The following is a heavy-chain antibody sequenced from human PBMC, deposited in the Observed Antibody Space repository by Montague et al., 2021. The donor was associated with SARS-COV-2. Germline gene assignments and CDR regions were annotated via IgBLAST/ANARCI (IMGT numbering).Heavy chain of an antibody. Sequence: CAISGDSVPSMVATCKWIRQTPSRRLQRLGRRCFRPKRNNDYAVSVKSRRTNNPDTSKNQISLQLNSVTPEDTAVYYCARTSASSDYWGQGTLATVSS. CDR1: GDSVPSMVAT. V-gene: IGHV6-1*01. CDR3: ARTSASSDY. D-gene: IGHD1-26*01. CDR2: RCFRPKRNN. J-gene: IGHJ4*02.